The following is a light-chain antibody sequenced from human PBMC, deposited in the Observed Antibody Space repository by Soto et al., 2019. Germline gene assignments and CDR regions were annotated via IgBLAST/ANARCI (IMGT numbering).Light chain of an antibody. Sequence: EIVLTQSPGTLSLSPGDRATLSCRASQSVSNNYLAWYQQKPGQAPRLLIYDTSSRATGIPDRFSGSGSGTDFTLTISRLEPEDFAVYYCQQYGSSRTFGHGTKVEIK. V-gene: IGKV3-20*01. CDR2: DTS. CDR3: QQYGSSRT. J-gene: IGKJ1*01. CDR1: QSVSNNY.